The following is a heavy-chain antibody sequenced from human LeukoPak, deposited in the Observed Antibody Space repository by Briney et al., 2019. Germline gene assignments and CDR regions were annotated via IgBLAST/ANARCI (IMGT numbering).Heavy chain of an antibody. Sequence: PSETLSLTCTVSGGSISSYYWSWIRQPAGKGLEWIGRIYTSGSTNYNPSLKSRVTMSVDTSKNQFSLKLSSVTAADTAVYYCARRKTSWDNYDFWSGYSISQGDAFDIWGQGTMVTVSS. CDR3: ARRKTSWDNYDFWSGYSISQGDAFDI. D-gene: IGHD3-3*01. CDR2: IYTSGST. J-gene: IGHJ3*02. CDR1: GGSISSYY. V-gene: IGHV4-4*07.